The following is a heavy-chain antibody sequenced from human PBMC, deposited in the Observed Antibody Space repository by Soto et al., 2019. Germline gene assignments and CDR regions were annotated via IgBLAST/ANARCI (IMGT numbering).Heavy chain of an antibody. CDR2: ISYDGSNK. CDR1: GFTFSSYG. D-gene: IGHD3-3*01. J-gene: IGHJ4*02. Sequence: QVQLVESGGGVVQPGRSLRLSCAASGFTFSSYGMHWVRQAPGKGLELVAVISYDGSNKYYADSVKGRFTISRDNSKNTLCLQMNSLRAEDTAVYYCANDRRVRFLEWSTPTLEYWGQGTLVTVSS. V-gene: IGHV3-30*18. CDR3: ANDRRVRFLEWSTPTLEY.